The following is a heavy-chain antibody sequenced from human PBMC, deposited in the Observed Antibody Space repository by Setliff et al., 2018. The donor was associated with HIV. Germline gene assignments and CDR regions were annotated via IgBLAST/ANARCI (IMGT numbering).Heavy chain of an antibody. CDR1: GFTFGDYA. CDR2: IRSKAYGGTT. J-gene: IGHJ4*02. D-gene: IGHD1-26*01. Sequence: PGGSLRLSCTVSGFTFGDYAMSWVRQAPGKGLEWVGFIRSKAYGGTTEYAASVKGRFTISRDDSKSIAYLQMNSLKTEDTAVYYCTRRSGSYYFDYWGQGTLVTVSS. CDR3: TRRSGSYYFDY. V-gene: IGHV3-49*04.